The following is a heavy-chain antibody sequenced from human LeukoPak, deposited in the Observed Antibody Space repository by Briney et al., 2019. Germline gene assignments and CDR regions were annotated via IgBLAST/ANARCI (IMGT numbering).Heavy chain of an antibody. CDR2: IYYSGST. Sequence: SETLSLTCTVSGGSVISGSYYWSWIRQPPGKGLEWIGYIYYSGSTNYNPSLKSRVTVSVDTSKNQFSLKLSSVTAADTAVYYCASFGYSSGWSIDYWGQGSLVTVSS. V-gene: IGHV4-61*01. J-gene: IGHJ4*02. CDR1: GGSVISGSYY. D-gene: IGHD6-19*01. CDR3: ASFGYSSGWSIDY.